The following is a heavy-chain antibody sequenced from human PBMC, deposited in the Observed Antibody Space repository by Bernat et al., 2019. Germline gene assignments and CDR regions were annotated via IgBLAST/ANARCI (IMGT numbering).Heavy chain of an antibody. Sequence: QVQLVESGGGVVQPGGSLRLSCAASGFTFSDYGMHWVRQAPGKGLEWVAFVRYDGSNKYYADSVNGRFTISRDNSKNTLYLQMNSLRPEDTAGYYCAKDHPYGMDVWGQGTTVTVSS. V-gene: IGHV3-30*02. CDR2: VRYDGSNK. J-gene: IGHJ6*01. CDR3: AKDHPYGMDV. CDR1: GFTFSDYG.